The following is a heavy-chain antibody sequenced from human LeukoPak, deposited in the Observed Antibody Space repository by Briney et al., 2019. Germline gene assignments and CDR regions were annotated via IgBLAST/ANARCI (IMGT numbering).Heavy chain of an antibody. D-gene: IGHD2-2*01. J-gene: IGHJ6*01. CDR2: INPNSGGT. V-gene: IGHV1-2*02. Sequence: WASVKVSCKASGYTFTGYYMHWVRQAPGQGLEWMGWINPNSGGTNYAQKFQGRVTMTRDTSTSTAYMELSRLRSDDTAVYYCARDLMVDCSSTSCHPLYYYYCGMDVWGQGTTVTVCS. CDR3: ARDLMVDCSSTSCHPLYYYYCGMDV. CDR1: GYTFTGYY.